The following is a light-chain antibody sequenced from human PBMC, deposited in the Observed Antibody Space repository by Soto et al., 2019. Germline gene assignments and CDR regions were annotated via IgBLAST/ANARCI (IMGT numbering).Light chain of an antibody. CDR2: DAS. CDR3: LRRPDWPPSA. V-gene: IGKV3-11*01. CDR1: LSVSSY. J-gene: IGKJ5*01. Sequence: ILLAQNRSALSLSAGARTSRSCRASLSVSSYLAWYQQKPGQAPRLLIYDASYRATGIPARFIGSGSGTDYTLTISSLGPDDVAVYYCLRRPDWPPSACGQGTRLEIK.